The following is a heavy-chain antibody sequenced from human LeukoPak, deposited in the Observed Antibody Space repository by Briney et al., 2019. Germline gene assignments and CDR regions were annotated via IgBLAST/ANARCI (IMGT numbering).Heavy chain of an antibody. V-gene: IGHV3-23*01. Sequence: GESLRLSCAASGFTFSSYAMSWVRQAPGKGLEWVSAISGSGGSTYYADSVKGRFTITRDNSKNTLYLQMNSLRAEDTAVYYCAKALYSGSLSYWGQGTLVTVSS. CDR3: AKALYSGSLSY. J-gene: IGHJ4*02. CDR1: GFTFSSYA. CDR2: ISGSGGST. D-gene: IGHD1-26*01.